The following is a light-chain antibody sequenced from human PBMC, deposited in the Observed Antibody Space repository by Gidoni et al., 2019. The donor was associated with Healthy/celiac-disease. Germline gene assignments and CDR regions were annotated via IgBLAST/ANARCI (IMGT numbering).Light chain of an antibody. CDR2: DAS. V-gene: IGKV1-33*01. J-gene: IGKJ4*01. Sequence: DIQMNQSPSSLSASVGDRVTITCQASPDISNYLNWYQQKPGKAPKLLIYDASNLETGVPSRFSGSGSGTDFIFTISSLQPEDIATYYCQQYGILPPLTFGGGTKVEIK. CDR1: PDISNY. CDR3: QQYGILPPLT.